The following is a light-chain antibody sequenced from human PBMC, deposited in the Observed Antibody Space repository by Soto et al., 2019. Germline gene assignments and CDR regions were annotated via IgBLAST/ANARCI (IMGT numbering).Light chain of an antibody. Sequence: DIQMPQSPSSLSASVGDRVTITCRARQGISNYLAWYQQKPGKVPKLLIYAASTLQSGVPSLFSGSGSGTDFTLTISSLQPEDVATYYCQKYNSAPLTLGGGTKV. CDR3: QKYNSAPLT. CDR2: AAS. J-gene: IGKJ4*01. CDR1: QGISNY. V-gene: IGKV1-27*01.